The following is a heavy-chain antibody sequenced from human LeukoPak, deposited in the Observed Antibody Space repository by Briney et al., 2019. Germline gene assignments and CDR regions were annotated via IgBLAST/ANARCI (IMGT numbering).Heavy chain of an antibody. Sequence: ASVKVSRKPSRYTFTSYDIKGVRQATGQGLECMGWMNPNRGNTGYAQKFQGRVTMTRNTSISTAYMELSSLRSEDTAVYYCARGAYYYDILTGYYYWGQGTLVTVSS. CDR1: RYTFTSYD. V-gene: IGHV1-8*01. D-gene: IGHD3-9*01. CDR3: ARGAYYYDILTGYYY. CDR2: MNPNRGNT. J-gene: IGHJ4*02.